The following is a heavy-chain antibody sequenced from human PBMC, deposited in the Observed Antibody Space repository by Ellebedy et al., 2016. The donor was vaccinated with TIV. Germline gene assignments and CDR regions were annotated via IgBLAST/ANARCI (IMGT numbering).Heavy chain of an antibody. CDR1: GFSLSTSGMC. CDR2: IFSNDEK. J-gene: IGHJ4*02. D-gene: IGHD2-2*01. CDR3: ARIKGKVVPAAVDY. V-gene: IGHV2-26*01. Sequence: SGPTLVKPTPTLTLTCTFSGFSLSTSGMCVSWIRQPPGKALEWLAHIFSNDEKSYSTSLNSSLTISKDTSKSQVVLTMTNMDPLDTATYYCARIKGKVVPAAVDYWGQGTLVTVSS.